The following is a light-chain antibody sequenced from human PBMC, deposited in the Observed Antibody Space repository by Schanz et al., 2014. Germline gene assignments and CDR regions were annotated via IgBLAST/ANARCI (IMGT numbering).Light chain of an antibody. V-gene: IGLV2-11*02. CDR3: SSYAGSYTWL. J-gene: IGLJ3*02. CDR2: NVK. CDR1: TSDVGGFDY. Sequence: QSALTQPASVSGSPGQSITISCTGTTSDVGGFDYVSWYQQQPGKAPKLIIYNVKTRPSGVPDRFSGSKSGNTAFLTVSGLQAEDEGDYYCSSYAGSYTWLFGGGTKLTVL.